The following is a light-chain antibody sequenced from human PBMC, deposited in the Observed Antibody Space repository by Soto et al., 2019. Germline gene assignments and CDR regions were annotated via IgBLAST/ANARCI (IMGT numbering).Light chain of an antibody. CDR1: QSVSSSY. CDR2: GAS. CDR3: KQYGSSPPYT. V-gene: IGKV3-20*01. Sequence: EIVLTQSPGTLSLSPGERATLSCRASQSVSSSYLAWYQQKPGQAPRLLIYGASSRATGIQDRFSGSGSGTDFTLTISRLEPEDVAVYYCKQYGSSPPYTFGQANKLEIK. J-gene: IGKJ2*01.